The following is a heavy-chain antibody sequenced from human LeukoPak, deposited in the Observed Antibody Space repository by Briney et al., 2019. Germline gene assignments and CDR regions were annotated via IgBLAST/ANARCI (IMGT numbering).Heavy chain of an antibody. CDR1: GFTFSSYA. CDR2: ISSSSSTI. D-gene: IGHD3-9*01. J-gene: IGHJ4*02. Sequence: GGSLRLSSAASGFTFSSYAMSWVRQAPGKGLEWVSYISSSSSTIDYADSVKGRFTISRDNAKNSLYLQMNSLRDEDTAVYYCARDQDYDILTGYYTVSHKYYFDYWGQGTLVTVSS. V-gene: IGHV3-48*02. CDR3: ARDQDYDILTGYYTVSHKYYFDY.